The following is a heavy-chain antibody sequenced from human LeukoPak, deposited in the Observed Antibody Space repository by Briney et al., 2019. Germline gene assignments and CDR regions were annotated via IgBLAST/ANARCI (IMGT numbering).Heavy chain of an antibody. Sequence: ASETLSLTCTVSGGSISSYYWSWIRQPPGKGLEWIGYIYYSGSTNYNPSLKSRVTISVDTSKNQFSLKLSSVTAADTAVYYCARSYSSGWYHWFDPWGQGTLVTVSS. CDR1: GGSISSYY. V-gene: IGHV4-59*08. D-gene: IGHD6-19*01. J-gene: IGHJ5*02. CDR3: ARSYSSGWYHWFDP. CDR2: IYYSGST.